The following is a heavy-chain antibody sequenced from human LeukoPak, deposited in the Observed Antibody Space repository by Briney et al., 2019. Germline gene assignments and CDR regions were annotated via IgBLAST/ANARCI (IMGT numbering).Heavy chain of an antibody. CDR2: ISGSGGST. J-gene: IGHJ4*02. D-gene: IGHD6-13*01. V-gene: IGHV3-23*01. CDR3: AKERRGIAAAGTLDDY. Sequence: GGSLRLSCAASGFTFSSYAMSWVRQAPGKGLEWVSAISGSGGSTYYADSVKGRFTISRDNSKNTLYLQMNSLRAEDTAVYYCAKERRGIAAAGTLDDYWGQGTLVTVSS. CDR1: GFTFSSYA.